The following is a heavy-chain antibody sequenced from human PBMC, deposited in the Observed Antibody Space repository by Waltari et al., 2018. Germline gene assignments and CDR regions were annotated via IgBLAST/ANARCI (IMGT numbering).Heavy chain of an antibody. CDR2: ISGSGGST. CDR3: AKGGIAAAGSDYYYYGMDV. J-gene: IGHJ6*02. D-gene: IGHD6-13*01. V-gene: IGHV3-23*01. CDR1: GFTFSSYA. Sequence: EVQLLESGGGLVQPGGSLRPSCAASGFTFSSYAMSWVRQAPGQGLEWVSAISGSGGSTYYADSVKGRFTISRDNSKNTLYLQMNSLRAEDTAVYYCAKGGIAAAGSDYYYYGMDVWGQGTTATVSS.